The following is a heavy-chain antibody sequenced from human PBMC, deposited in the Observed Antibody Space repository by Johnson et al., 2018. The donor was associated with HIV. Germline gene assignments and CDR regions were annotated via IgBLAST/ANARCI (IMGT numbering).Heavy chain of an antibody. Sequence: VQLVESGGGLVQPGGSLRLSCAASGFTFSSSAMNWVRQAPGGGLGWVSSISGSGGSTYYADSVKGRFSISRDNSKNTLFLQMNSLRGEDTAIYYCAKGNGDYEGNAFDIWGQGTMVSVSS. D-gene: IGHD4-17*01. CDR3: AKGNGDYEGNAFDI. CDR1: GFTFSSSA. V-gene: IGHV3-23*04. J-gene: IGHJ3*02. CDR2: ISGSGGST.